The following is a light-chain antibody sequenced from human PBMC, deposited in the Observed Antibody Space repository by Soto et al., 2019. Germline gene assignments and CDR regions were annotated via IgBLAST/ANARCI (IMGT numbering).Light chain of an antibody. CDR1: SGHSSYA. CDR3: QTWDTGLGV. Sequence: QSVLTQSPSASASLGASVKLTCSLSSGHSSYAIAWHQQQPEKGPRYLMKLNSDGSHTKGDGIPDRFSSSSSGAERYLTISSLQSEDEADYYCQTWDTGLGVFGGGTKLTVL. V-gene: IGLV4-69*01. J-gene: IGLJ3*02. CDR2: LNSDGSH.